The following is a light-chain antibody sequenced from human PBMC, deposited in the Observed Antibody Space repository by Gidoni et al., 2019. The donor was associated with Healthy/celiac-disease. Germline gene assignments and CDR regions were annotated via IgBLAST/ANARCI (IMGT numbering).Light chain of an antibody. Sequence: QSALTQPSSVSGSPGQSVTISCTGTSSDVGGYNDVSWYQQHPGNAPKLMIYAVSKRPSGVPERFSGSKPGNTASLTISGLQAEDEADYYCCSYAGSYTWVFGGGTKLTVL. CDR1: SSDVGGYND. CDR2: AVS. J-gene: IGLJ3*02. CDR3: CSYAGSYTWV. V-gene: IGLV2-11*01.